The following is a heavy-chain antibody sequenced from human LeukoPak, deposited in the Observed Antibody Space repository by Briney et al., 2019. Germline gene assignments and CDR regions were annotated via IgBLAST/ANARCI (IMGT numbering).Heavy chain of an antibody. CDR3: AKDAATQQFDY. Sequence: GGSLRLSCAASGFTFSSYAMHWVRQAPGKGLEWVAVISYDGSNKYYADSVKGRFTISRDNSKNTLYLQMNSLRAEDTAVYYCAKDAATQQFDYWGQGTLVTVSS. D-gene: IGHD2-15*01. V-gene: IGHV3-30*04. CDR2: ISYDGSNK. CDR1: GFTFSSYA. J-gene: IGHJ4*02.